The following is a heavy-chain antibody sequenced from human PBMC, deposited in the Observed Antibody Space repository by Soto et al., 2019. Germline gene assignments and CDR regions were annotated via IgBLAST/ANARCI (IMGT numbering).Heavy chain of an antibody. D-gene: IGHD5-18*01. CDR2: ISGSGDST. Sequence: GGSLRLSCAASGFNFSSYAMSWVRQAPGKGLEWVSAISGSGDSTYDADSVKGRFTISRDNSKNTLYLQMNSLRAKDTAVYYCAKGIYSYGYHSFDYWSQGTLVTVSS. CDR3: AKGIYSYGYHSFDY. CDR1: GFNFSSYA. J-gene: IGHJ4*02. V-gene: IGHV3-23*01.